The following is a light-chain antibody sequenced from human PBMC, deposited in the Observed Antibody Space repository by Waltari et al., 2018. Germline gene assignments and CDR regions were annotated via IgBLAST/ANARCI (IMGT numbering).Light chain of an antibody. Sequence: QSALTQPASVSGSPGQWLTISCHGTSSDVGAHNPVLCFQQSPGKAPKLVIYDFTKRPSGISNRFSASKSGNAASLTISGLQAEDEADYYGSSYRRGGTYVFGTGTKVTVL. CDR1: SSDVGAHNP. J-gene: IGLJ1*01. CDR3: SSYRRGGTYV. CDR2: DFT. V-gene: IGLV2-14*03.